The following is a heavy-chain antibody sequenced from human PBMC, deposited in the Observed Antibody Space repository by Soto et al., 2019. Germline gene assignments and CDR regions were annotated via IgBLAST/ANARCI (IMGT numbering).Heavy chain of an antibody. Sequence: GGSLRLSCAASGFTFSSYGMHWVRQAPGKGLEWVAVISHDGSNKYYADSVKGRFTISRDNSKNTLYLQMNSLRAEDTAVYYCAKEGGFNYGSGSIGRTYFDYWGQGTLVTVSS. D-gene: IGHD3-10*01. CDR2: ISHDGSNK. CDR3: AKEGGFNYGSGSIGRTYFDY. CDR1: GFTFSSYG. V-gene: IGHV3-30*18. J-gene: IGHJ4*02.